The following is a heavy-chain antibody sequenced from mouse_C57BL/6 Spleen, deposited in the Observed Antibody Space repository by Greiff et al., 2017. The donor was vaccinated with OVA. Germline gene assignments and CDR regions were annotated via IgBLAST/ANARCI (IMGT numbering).Heavy chain of an antibody. J-gene: IGHJ2*01. CDR1: GYAFSSYW. V-gene: IGHV1-80*01. Sequence: QVQLKESGAELVKPGASVKISCKASGYAFSSYWMNWVKQRPGKGLEWIGQIYPGDGDTNYNGKFKGKATLTADKSSSTAYMQLSSLTSEDSAVYFCARGERAQATLFDYWGQGTTLTVSS. D-gene: IGHD3-2*02. CDR3: ARGERAQATLFDY. CDR2: IYPGDGDT.